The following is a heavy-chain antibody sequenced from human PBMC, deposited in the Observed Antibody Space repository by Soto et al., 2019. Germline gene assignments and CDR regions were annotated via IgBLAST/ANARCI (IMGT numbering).Heavy chain of an antibody. CDR1: GFTFSDYY. Sequence: QVQLVESGGGLVKPGGSLRLSCAASGFTFSDYYMSWLRQAPGRGLEWLSYINRNGKNKDYADSVRGRFTISRDNAKTSLYLEMNGLSVEDTAVYYCARRRRTDMDDIVLMHDFDFWGQGTLVTVSS. CDR2: INRNGKNK. D-gene: IGHD2-8*01. J-gene: IGHJ4*02. V-gene: IGHV3-11*01. CDR3: ARRRRTDMDDIVLMHDFDF.